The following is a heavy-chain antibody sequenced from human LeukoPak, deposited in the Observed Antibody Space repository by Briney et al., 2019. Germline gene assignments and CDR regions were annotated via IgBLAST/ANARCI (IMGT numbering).Heavy chain of an antibody. D-gene: IGHD2-2*01. CDR3: ARTTEGYCSSASCFGFSYSYYMDV. V-gene: IGHV4-39*07. CDR2: MYYSGSN. J-gene: IGHJ6*03. Sequence: SETLSLTCSVSGGSISSTIYYWGWIRQPPGKGLEWIASMYYSGSNFYNPSLKSRVTGSVDTSKNQFSLRLRSVTAADTAVYYCARTTEGYCSSASCFGFSYSYYMDVWGKGTTVTISS. CDR1: GGSISSTIYY.